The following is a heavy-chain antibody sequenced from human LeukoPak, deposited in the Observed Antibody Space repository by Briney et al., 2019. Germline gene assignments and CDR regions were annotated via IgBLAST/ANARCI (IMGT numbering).Heavy chain of an antibody. D-gene: IGHD6-19*01. CDR1: GGSISSYY. CDR3: ARGQFRSGWYFDY. J-gene: IGHJ4*02. CDR2: IYYSGST. V-gene: IGHV4-59*01. Sequence: SETLSLTCTVSGGSISSYYWSWIRQPPGKGLEWSGYIYYSGSTDYNPSLKSRVTISVDTSRNQFSLKLSSVTAADTAVYYCARGQFRSGWYFDYWGQGTLSPSPQ.